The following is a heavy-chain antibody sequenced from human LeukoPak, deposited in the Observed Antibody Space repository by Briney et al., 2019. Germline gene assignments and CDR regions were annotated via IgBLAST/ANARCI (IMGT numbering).Heavy chain of an antibody. D-gene: IGHD2-2*01. Sequence: SETLSLTCTVSGGSISSGDYYWSWIRQPPGKGLEWIGYIYYSGSTYYNPSLKSRVTISVDTSKNQFSLKLSSVTAADTAVYYCARDLALKDVSPPAYYFNYWGQGTRVTVSS. J-gene: IGHJ4*02. CDR2: IYYSGST. CDR1: GGSISSGDYY. CDR3: ARDLALKDVSPPAYYFNY. V-gene: IGHV4-30-4*08.